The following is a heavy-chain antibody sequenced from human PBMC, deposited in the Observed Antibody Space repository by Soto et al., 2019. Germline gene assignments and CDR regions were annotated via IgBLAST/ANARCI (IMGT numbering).Heavy chain of an antibody. D-gene: IGHD3-3*01. CDR2: ISDSGGTT. CDR1: GLTFNSYV. V-gene: IGHV3-23*01. Sequence: EVQLLESGGGLVQPGGSLRLSCAASGLTFNSYVMSWVRQAPGKGLEWVAAISDSGGTTYYADSVKGRFTISRDNSKNTLYLQMIRLRVEDTAVYYCAKDSRSLTDITIIGVDYMDVWGKGTTVTVS. J-gene: IGHJ6*03. CDR3: AKDSRSLTDITIIGVDYMDV.